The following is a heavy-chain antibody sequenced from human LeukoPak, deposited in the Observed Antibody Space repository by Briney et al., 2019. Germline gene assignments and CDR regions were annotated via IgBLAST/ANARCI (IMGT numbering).Heavy chain of an antibody. D-gene: IGHD3-10*01. CDR2: ISSSSSYI. Sequence: GGSLRLSCAAAGFTFSSYAMSWVRQAPGKGLEWVSSISSSSSYIYYADSVKGRFTISRDNAKNSLYLQMNSLRAEDTAVYYCARETFGDFDYWGQGTLVTVSS. CDR1: GFTFSSYA. CDR3: ARETFGDFDY. J-gene: IGHJ4*02. V-gene: IGHV3-21*01.